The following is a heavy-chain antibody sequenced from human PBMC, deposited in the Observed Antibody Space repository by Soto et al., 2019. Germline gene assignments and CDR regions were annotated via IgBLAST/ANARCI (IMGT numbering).Heavy chain of an antibody. D-gene: IGHD4-4*01. V-gene: IGHV4-30-4*01. CDR2: IYYSGST. CDR3: ARGVATVTTYWFDP. Sequence: PSETLSLTCTVSGGSISSGDYYWSWSRQPPGKGLEWIGYIYYSGSTYYNPSLKSRVTISVDTSKNQFSLKLSSVTAADTAVYYCARGVATVTTYWFDPWGQGTLVTVSS. CDR1: GGSISSGDYY. J-gene: IGHJ5*02.